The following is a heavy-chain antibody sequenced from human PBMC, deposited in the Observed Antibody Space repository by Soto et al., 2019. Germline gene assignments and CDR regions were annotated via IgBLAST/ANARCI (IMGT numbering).Heavy chain of an antibody. CDR1: GGSISSSSYY. J-gene: IGHJ4*02. D-gene: IGHD5-18*01. Sequence: QLQLQESGPGLVKPSETLSLTCTVSGGSISSSSYYWGWIRQPPGKGLEWIGSIYYSGSTYYNPSLKSRAPISVDTSKNQFSLKLSSVTAADTAVYYCARHVGYSYGYYFDYWGQGTLVTVSS. CDR3: ARHVGYSYGYYFDY. V-gene: IGHV4-39*01. CDR2: IYYSGST.